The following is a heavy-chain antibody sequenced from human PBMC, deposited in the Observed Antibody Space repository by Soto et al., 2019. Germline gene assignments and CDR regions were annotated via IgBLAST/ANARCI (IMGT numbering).Heavy chain of an antibody. CDR3: ARMGGALYYYGMDV. D-gene: IGHD4-17*01. J-gene: IGHJ6*02. V-gene: IGHV1-2*04. CDR1: GYTFTGYY. Sequence: ASVKVSCKASGYTFTGYYMHWVRQAPGQGLEWMGWINPNSGGTNYAQKFQGWVTMTRNTSISTAYMELSSLRSEDTAVYYCARMGGALYYYGMDVWGQGTTVTVSS. CDR2: INPNSGGT.